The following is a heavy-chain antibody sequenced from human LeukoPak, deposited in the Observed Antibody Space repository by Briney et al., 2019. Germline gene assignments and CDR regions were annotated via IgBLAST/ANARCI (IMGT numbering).Heavy chain of an antibody. Sequence: PSETLSLTCAVSGYSISSGYCWGWIRQPPGKGLEWIGSIYHNGNTYYNPSLKSRVTISVDTSKNQFSLKLSSVTAADTAVSYCAREYSSSSRAFDIWGQGTMVTVSS. CDR1: GYSISSGYC. D-gene: IGHD6-6*01. J-gene: IGHJ3*02. CDR3: AREYSSSSRAFDI. V-gene: IGHV4-38-2*02. CDR2: IYHNGNT.